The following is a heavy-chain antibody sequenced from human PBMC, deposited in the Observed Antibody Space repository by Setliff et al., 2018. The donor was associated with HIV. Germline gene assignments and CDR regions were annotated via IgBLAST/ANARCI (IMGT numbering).Heavy chain of an antibody. Sequence: ASVKVSCKASGYTFTDYYIHWVRQAPGQGLEWMGWIYPNTGSTSYAQKFQGRVTMTRDTSTSTVYMELSSLRSEDTAVYYCARAGVVVAATSYYYGMDVWGQGTTVTVSS. CDR1: GYTFTDYY. J-gene: IGHJ6*02. V-gene: IGHV1-46*01. D-gene: IGHD2-15*01. CDR3: ARAGVVVAATSYYYGMDV. CDR2: IYPNTGST.